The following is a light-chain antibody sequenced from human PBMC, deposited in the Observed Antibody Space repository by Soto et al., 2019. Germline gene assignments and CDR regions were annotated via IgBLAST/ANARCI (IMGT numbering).Light chain of an antibody. CDR2: SNN. J-gene: IGLJ2*01. CDR3: ALWDDSLNMV. V-gene: IGLV1-47*02. Sequence: QSVLTQPPSASGTPGQRVTISCSGSSSNLGNNYVYWYQHVPGTAPKLLIYSNNQRPSGVPDRFSASKSGSSASLAISGLRSEDEADYYWALWDDSLNMVFGGGTKVTV. CDR1: SSNLGNNY.